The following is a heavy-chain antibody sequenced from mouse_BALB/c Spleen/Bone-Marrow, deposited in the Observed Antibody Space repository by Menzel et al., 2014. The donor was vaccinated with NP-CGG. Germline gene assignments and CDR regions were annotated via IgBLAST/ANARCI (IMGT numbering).Heavy chain of an antibody. CDR3: ARHHRYAYYFDY. D-gene: IGHD2-14*01. V-gene: IGHV1S130*01. CDR1: GYTFTNSW. Sequence: QVQLQQSGSVLVRPGASVNLSCKASGYTFTNSWMHWAKQRPGQGLEWIGEIHPNSGNANYNEKFKGKATLTVDTSSSTAYVDLSRLTTEDSSVYYCARHHRYAYYFDYWGQGTTLTVSS. CDR2: IHPNSGNA. J-gene: IGHJ2*01.